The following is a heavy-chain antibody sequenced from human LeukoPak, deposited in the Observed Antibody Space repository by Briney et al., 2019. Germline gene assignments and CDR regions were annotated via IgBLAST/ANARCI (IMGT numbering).Heavy chain of an antibody. CDR2: IRSKTNSYAT. CDR3: TRYNVGFES. J-gene: IGHJ4*02. D-gene: IGHD1-1*01. V-gene: IGHV3-73*01. CDR1: GFTFSGSA. Sequence: GGSLRLSCAASGFTFSGSAMHWVRQASGKGLEWVGRIRSKTNSYATSYAASVKGRFALSRDDSKNMAYLQMNSLKTEDTAVYYCTRYNVGFESWGQGTLVTVSS.